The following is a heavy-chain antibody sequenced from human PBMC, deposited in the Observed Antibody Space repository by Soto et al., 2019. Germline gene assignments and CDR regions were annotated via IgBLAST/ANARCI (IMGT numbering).Heavy chain of an antibody. D-gene: IGHD3-10*01. Sequence: SVKVSCKASGRTFSSYAISWVRQAPGQGLEWMGGIIPIFGTANYAQKFQGRVTITADESTSTAYMELSSLRSEDTAVSYCARDYYGWGSPYFDYCGKESMFTV. CDR2: IIPIFGTA. CDR1: GRTFSSYA. V-gene: IGHV1-69*13. CDR3: ARDYYGWGSPYFDY. J-gene: IGHJ4*02.